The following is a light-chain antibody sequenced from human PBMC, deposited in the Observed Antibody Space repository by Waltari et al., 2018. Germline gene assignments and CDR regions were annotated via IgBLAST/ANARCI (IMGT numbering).Light chain of an antibody. V-gene: IGKV3-20*01. CDR1: QSLGLLRT. Sequence: EIVLTQSPGTLSFSPGESVTLSCRAGQSLGLLRTVAWVQQKPGQAPRLSIYGVSDRATGIPARFSGDGSGVDFTLTIDRLEPDDVAVYYWQQYGDFPRTFGPGTYVE. CDR3: QQYGDFPRT. CDR2: GVS. J-gene: IGKJ1*01.